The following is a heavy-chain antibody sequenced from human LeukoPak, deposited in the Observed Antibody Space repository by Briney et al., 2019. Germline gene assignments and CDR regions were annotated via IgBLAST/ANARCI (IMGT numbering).Heavy chain of an antibody. CDR3: AKEAMAAAGAPFDH. CDR2: ISGSAGST. CDR1: GFSFSDCA. D-gene: IGHD6-13*01. V-gene: IGHV3-23*01. J-gene: IGHJ4*02. Sequence: GGSLRLSCAASGFSFSDCAMSWVRQAPGRGLEWVSSISGSAGSTYYADSMKGRFTISRDNPKNTLHLEMNSLRAEDTAVYYCAKEAMAAAGAPFDHWGQGTLVTVSS.